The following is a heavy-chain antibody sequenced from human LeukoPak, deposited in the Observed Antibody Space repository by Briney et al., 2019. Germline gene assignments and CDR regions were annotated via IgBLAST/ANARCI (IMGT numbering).Heavy chain of an antibody. CDR2: ISPYNGNT. CDR1: GYTFTSYG. CDR3: ARDYYGSGDT. D-gene: IGHD3-10*01. J-gene: IGHJ5*02. V-gene: IGHV1-18*01. Sequence: GASVKFSCKASGYTFTSYGIDWMRQAPGQGLEWMGWISPYNGNTNYAQKLQGRVTMTTDTSTSTAYMELRSLRSDDTAVYYCARDYYGSGDTWGQGTLVTVSS.